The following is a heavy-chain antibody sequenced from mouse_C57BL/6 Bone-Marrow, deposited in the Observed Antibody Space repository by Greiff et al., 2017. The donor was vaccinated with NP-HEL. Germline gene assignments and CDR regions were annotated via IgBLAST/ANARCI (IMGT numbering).Heavy chain of an antibody. V-gene: IGHV5-4*03. D-gene: IGHD2-4*01. Sequence: EVMLVESGGGLVKPGGSLKLSCAASGFTFSSYAMSWVRQTPEKRLEWVATISDGGSYTYYPDNVKGRFPISRDNAKNNLYLQMSHLKSEDTAMYYCASLIYYDYGVWFAYWGQGTLVTVSA. CDR1: GFTFSSYA. CDR3: ASLIYYDYGVWFAY. J-gene: IGHJ3*01. CDR2: ISDGGSYT.